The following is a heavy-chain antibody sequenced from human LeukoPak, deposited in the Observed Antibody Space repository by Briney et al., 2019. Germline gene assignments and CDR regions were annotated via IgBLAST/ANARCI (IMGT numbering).Heavy chain of an antibody. V-gene: IGHV4-34*01. CDR1: GGSFSGYY. J-gene: IGHJ4*02. CDR2: INHSGST. CDR3: ARVPAAAIDY. Sequence: SETLSFTCAVYGGSFSGYYWSWIRQPPGKGLEWIGEINHSGSTNYNPSLKSRVTISVDTSKNQFSLKLSSVTAADTAVYYCARVPAAAIDYWGQGTLVTVSS. D-gene: IGHD6-13*01.